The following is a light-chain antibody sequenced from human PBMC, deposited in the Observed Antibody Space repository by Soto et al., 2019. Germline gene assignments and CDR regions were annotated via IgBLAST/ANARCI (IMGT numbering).Light chain of an antibody. V-gene: IGLV1-44*01. Sequence: VLTQPPSASGTPGQRVTISCSGSSSNIGSNTVNWYQQLPGTAPKLLIYSNNQRPSGVPDRFSGSKSGTSASLAISGLQSEDEADYYCAAWDDSLNGLFGGGTKLTVL. CDR1: SSNIGSNT. J-gene: IGLJ2*01. CDR2: SNN. CDR3: AAWDDSLNGL.